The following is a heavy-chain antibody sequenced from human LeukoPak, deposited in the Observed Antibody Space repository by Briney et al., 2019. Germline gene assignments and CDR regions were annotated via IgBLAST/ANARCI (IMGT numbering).Heavy chain of an antibody. J-gene: IGHJ4*02. V-gene: IGHV3-74*01. CDR1: GFTFSSYW. Sequence: QAGGSLRLSCAASGFTFSSYWMNWVRQAPGKGLVWVSRIASDGSSTTYADSVKGRFTISRDNSKNTLYLQMNSLRAEDTAVYYCARAGSSWSPVDYWGQGTLVTVSS. CDR2: IASDGSST. CDR3: ARAGSSWSPVDY. D-gene: IGHD6-13*01.